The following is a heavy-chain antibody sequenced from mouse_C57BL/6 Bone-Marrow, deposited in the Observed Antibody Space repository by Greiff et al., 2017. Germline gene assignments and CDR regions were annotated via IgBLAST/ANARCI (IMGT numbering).Heavy chain of an antibody. CDR2: ISSGGSYT. Sequence: EVHLVESGGDLVKPGGSLKLSCAASGFTFSSYGMSWVRQTPDKRLEWVATISSGGSYTYYPDSVKGRFTISRDNAKNTLYLQMSSLKSEDTAMYYCARHNDYDWFAYWGQGTLVTVSA. D-gene: IGHD2-4*01. V-gene: IGHV5-6*01. J-gene: IGHJ3*01. CDR1: GFTFSSYG. CDR3: ARHNDYDWFAY.